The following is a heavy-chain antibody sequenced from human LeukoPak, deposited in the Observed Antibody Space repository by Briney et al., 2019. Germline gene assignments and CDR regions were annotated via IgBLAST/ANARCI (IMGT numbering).Heavy chain of an antibody. V-gene: IGHV1-69*04. CDR2: IIPILGIA. J-gene: IGHJ6*02. Sequence: ASVTVSYKASVGTFNNYAISWVRQAPGQGLEWMGRIIPILGIANYAQKFQGKVTITADKSTSTAYMELSSLRSEDTAVYYCASASYDILAGYYGPYYYYGMDVWGQGTTVTVSS. CDR1: VGTFNNYA. CDR3: ASASYDILAGYYGPYYYYGMDV. D-gene: IGHD3-9*01.